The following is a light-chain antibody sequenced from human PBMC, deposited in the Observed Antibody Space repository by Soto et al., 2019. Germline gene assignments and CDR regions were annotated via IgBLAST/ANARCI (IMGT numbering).Light chain of an antibody. CDR2: RDT. J-gene: IGLJ2*01. V-gene: IGLV3-9*01. CDR3: QLWDRSTGV. Sequence: SYELTQPLSVSVALGQTARITCGGNNIGSKNVHWYQQKPGHAPVLVIYRDTNRPSGIPERFSGSNSGNTATLTISRAQGGDEADYYCQLWDRSTGVFGGGTKLTVL. CDR1: NIGSKN.